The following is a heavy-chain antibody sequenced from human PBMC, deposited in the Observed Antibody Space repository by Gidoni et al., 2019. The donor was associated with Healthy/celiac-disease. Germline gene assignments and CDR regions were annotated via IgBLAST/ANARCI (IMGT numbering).Heavy chain of an antibody. V-gene: IGHV3-49*05. CDR2: IRSKTYGGTT. CDR1: GFTFGAYA. D-gene: IGHD3-22*01. CDR3: TRVITMIVVVTALDAFDI. J-gene: IGHJ3*02. Sequence: EVQLVASGGGLVKPGRSLRLSCTDSGFTFGAYAMIWFRQAPGKGLEWVSFIRSKTYGGTTEYAAPVKGRFTISRDDSKSIAYLQMNSLQTEDTAVYYCTRVITMIVVVTALDAFDIWGQGTMVTVSS.